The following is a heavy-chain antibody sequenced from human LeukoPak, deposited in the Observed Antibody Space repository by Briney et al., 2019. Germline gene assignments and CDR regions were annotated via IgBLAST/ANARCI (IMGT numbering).Heavy chain of an antibody. D-gene: IGHD2-15*01. CDR2: INPNSGAT. Sequence: GASVKVSCKASGYTFTGYYLFWVRQAPGQGLEWMGWINPNSGATKYAQNFQGRVTLTSDTSIRTTYMELSSLRSDDTAVYYCARDERYSYGDIHYSDLGFWGQGTPVTVSS. CDR3: ARDERYSYGDIHYSDLGF. CDR1: GYTFTGYY. V-gene: IGHV1-2*02. J-gene: IGHJ4*02.